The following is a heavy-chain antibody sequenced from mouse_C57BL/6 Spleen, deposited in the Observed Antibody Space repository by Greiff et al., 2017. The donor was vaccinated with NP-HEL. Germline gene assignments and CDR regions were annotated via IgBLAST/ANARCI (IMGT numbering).Heavy chain of an antibody. CDR3: ARDPIVTSYYAMDY. J-gene: IGHJ4*01. V-gene: IGHV3-6*01. CDR2: ISYDGSN. CDR1: GYSITSGYY. Sequence: DVQLQESGPGLVKPSQSLSLTCSVTGYSITSGYYWNWIRQFPGNKLEWMGYISYDGSNNYNPSLKNRISITRDTSKNQFFLKLNSVTTEDTATYYCARDPIVTSYYAMDYWGQGTSVTVSS. D-gene: IGHD2-5*01.